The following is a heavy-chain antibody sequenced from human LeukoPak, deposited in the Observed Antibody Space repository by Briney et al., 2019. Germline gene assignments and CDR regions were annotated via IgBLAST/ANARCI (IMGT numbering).Heavy chain of an antibody. CDR1: GYTFTSYY. CDR2: INPSGCST. V-gene: IGHV1-46*01. Sequence: ASVKVSCKASGYTFTSYYMHWVRQAPGQGLDWMGRINPSGCSTSYAQKFQGSVTMTRDTSTSTVYMELSSLRSEDTAVYYCARGGSDIVVVPAAKNWFDPWGQGTLVTVSS. D-gene: IGHD2-2*01. CDR3: ARGGSDIVVVPAAKNWFDP. J-gene: IGHJ5*02.